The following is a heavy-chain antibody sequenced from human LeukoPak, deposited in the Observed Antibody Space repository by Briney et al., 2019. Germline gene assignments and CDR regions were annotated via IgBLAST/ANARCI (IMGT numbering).Heavy chain of an antibody. CDR3: ARESRQWLVLGGVDY. CDR1: GFTFSSYA. V-gene: IGHV3-23*01. Sequence: GGSLRLSCAASGFTFSSYAMSWVRQAPGKGLEWVSAISGSGGSTYYADSVKGRFTISRDNAKNSLYLQMNSLRAEDTAVYYCARESRQWLVLGGVDYWGQGTLVTVSS. D-gene: IGHD6-19*01. J-gene: IGHJ4*02. CDR2: ISGSGGST.